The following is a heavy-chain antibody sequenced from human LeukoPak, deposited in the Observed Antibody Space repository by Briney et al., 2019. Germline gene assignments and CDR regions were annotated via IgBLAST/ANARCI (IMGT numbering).Heavy chain of an antibody. Sequence: SETLSLTGTVSGASISSSSYYWGWIRQPPGKGLEWIGYIYYSGSTNYNPSLKSRVTISVDTSKNQFSLKLSSVTAADTAVYYCARRRATPYYYYGMDVWGQGTTVTVSS. CDR3: ARRRATPYYYYGMDV. D-gene: IGHD1-26*01. V-gene: IGHV4-61*05. CDR1: GASISSSSYY. J-gene: IGHJ6*02. CDR2: IYYSGST.